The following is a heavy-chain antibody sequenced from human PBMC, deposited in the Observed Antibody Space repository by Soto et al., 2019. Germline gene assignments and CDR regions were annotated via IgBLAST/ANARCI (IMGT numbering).Heavy chain of an antibody. CDR3: ARDTGNSFDY. CDR2: ISPHNGNT. CDR1: GYTFNTYF. V-gene: IGHV1-18*01. J-gene: IGHJ4*02. Sequence: HVQLVQSGGELKKPGASVKVSCNTSGYTFNTYFITWVRQAPGQGLGWMGWISPHNGNTNYAEKFQGRVTMTADTITKTAYMELRNLRIDDTAVYYCARDTGNSFDYWGQGTPVTVPS.